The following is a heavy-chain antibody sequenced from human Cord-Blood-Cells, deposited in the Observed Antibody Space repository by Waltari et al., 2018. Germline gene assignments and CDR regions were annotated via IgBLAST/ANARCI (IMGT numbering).Heavy chain of an antibody. D-gene: IGHD6-13*01. V-gene: IGHV4-38-2*01. Sequence: QVQLQESGPGLVKPSENLSLTCAVSGYSISSGYYWGWIRQPPGKGLEWIGSIYHSGSTYYNPSLKSRVTISVDTSKNQFSLKLSSVTAADTAVYYCARLIAAAGTIDYWGQGTLVTVSS. CDR2: IYHSGST. CDR1: GYSISSGYY. CDR3: ARLIAAAGTIDY. J-gene: IGHJ4*02.